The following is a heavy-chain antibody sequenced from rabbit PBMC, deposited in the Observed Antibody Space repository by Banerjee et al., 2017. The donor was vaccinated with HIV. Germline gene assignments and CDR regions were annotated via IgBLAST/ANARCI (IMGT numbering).Heavy chain of an antibody. V-gene: IGHV1S45*01. D-gene: IGHD8-1*01. CDR1: GFTLSSSDY. Sequence: QEQLEESGGDLVKPEGSLTLTCTASGFTLSSSDYMCWVRQAPGKGLEWIGCIVAGSSGTTYYASWAKGRFTISKTSSTTVTLQMTSLTAADTATYFCARDWYAGGSDTTYYFNLWGQGTLVTVS. CDR3: ARDWYAGGSDTTYYFNL. J-gene: IGHJ4*01. CDR2: IVAGSSGTT.